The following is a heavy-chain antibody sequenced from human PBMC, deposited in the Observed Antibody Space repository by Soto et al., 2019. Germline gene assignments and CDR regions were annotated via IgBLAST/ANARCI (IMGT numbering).Heavy chain of an antibody. V-gene: IGHV1-3*01. D-gene: IGHD3-10*01. J-gene: IGHJ6*03. CDR2: INAGNGNT. Sequence: ASVKVSCKASGYTFTSYAMHWVRQAPGQRLEWMGWINAGNGNTKYSQKFQGRVTITRDTSASTAYMELSSLRSEDTAVYYCARRPSGSASGYYYYYMDVWGKGTTVTVSS. CDR3: ARRPSGSASGYYYYYMDV. CDR1: GYTFTSYA.